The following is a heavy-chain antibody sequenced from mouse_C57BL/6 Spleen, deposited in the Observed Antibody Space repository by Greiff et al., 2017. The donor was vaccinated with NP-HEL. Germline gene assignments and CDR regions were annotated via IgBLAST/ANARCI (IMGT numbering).Heavy chain of an antibody. D-gene: IGHD2-4*01. CDR2: IYPGSGNT. CDR1: GYTFTDYY. J-gene: IGHJ4*01. V-gene: IGHV1-76*01. CDR3: ARRQYDYDIDYAMDY. Sequence: QVQLQQSGAELVRPGASVKLSCKASGYTFTDYYINWVKQRPGQGLEWIARIYPGSGNTYYNEKFKGKATLTAEKSSSTAYMQLSSLTSEDSAVYFCARRQYDYDIDYAMDYWGQGTSVTVSS.